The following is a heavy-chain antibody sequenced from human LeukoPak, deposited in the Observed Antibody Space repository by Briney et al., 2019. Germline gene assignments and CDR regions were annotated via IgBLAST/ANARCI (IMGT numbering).Heavy chain of an antibody. CDR3: AKSPQLWFGERGFFDI. Sequence: GGSLRLSCAASGFTFSSYAMSWVRQAPGKGLEWVSAISGSGGSTYYADSVKGRFTISRDNSKNTLCLQMNSLRAEDTAVYHCAKSPQLWFGERGFFDIWGQGTMVTVSS. D-gene: IGHD3-10*01. CDR1: GFTFSSYA. V-gene: IGHV3-23*01. CDR2: ISGSGGST. J-gene: IGHJ3*02.